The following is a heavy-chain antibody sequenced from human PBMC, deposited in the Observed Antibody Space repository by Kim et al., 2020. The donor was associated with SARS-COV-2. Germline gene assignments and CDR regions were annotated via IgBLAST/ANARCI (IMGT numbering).Heavy chain of an antibody. CDR3: ARGPHLSIATYYFDY. D-gene: IGHD2-21*01. J-gene: IGHJ4*02. CDR1: GFTFSSYG. CDR2: IWYDGSNK. Sequence: GGSLRLSCAASGFTFSSYGMHWVRQAPGKGLEWVAVIWYDGSNKYYADSVKGRFTISRDNSKNTLYLQMNSLRAEDTAVYYCARGPHLSIATYYFDYWGQGTLVTVSS. V-gene: IGHV3-33*01.